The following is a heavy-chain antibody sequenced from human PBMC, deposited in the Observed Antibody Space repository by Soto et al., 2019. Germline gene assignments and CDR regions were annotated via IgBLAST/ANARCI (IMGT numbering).Heavy chain of an antibody. J-gene: IGHJ4*02. D-gene: IGHD5-12*01. CDR1: GFTFSSYA. CDR3: AKTPLARATIAHFDY. CDR2: ISGSGGST. Sequence: GGSLRLSCAASGFTFSSYAMSWVRQAPGKGLEWVSAISGSGGSTYYADSVKGRFTISRDNSKNPLYLQMNSLRAEDTAVYYCAKTPLARATIAHFDYWGQGTLVTVSS. V-gene: IGHV3-23*01.